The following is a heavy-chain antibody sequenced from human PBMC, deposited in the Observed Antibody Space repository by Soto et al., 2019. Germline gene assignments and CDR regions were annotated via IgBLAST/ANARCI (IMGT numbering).Heavy chain of an antibody. CDR2: INPNSGGT. Sequence: ASVKVSCKASGHTFTGYYMHWVRQAPGQGLEWMGWINPNSGGTNYAQKFQGRVTMTRDTSISTAYMELSRLRSDDTAVYYCARDRDFWSGYYHPDYWGQGTLVTVSS. V-gene: IGHV1-2*02. D-gene: IGHD3-3*01. CDR3: ARDRDFWSGYYHPDY. CDR1: GHTFTGYY. J-gene: IGHJ4*02.